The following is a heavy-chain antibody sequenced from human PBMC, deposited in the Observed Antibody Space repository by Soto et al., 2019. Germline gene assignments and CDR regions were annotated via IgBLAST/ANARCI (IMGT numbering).Heavy chain of an antibody. D-gene: IGHD1-7*01. J-gene: IGHJ4*02. CDR3: ARSITGTNFDY. CDR2: IYHSGST. Sequence: TLSLPSAVSGGSLSSGGYSWSWIRQPPGKGLEWIWYIYHSGSTYYNPSLKSRVTISLYRSKNQFSLKLSSVTSAYTAVYYCARSITGTNFDYWGQGTLAPVSS. V-gene: IGHV4-30-2*01. CDR1: GGSLSSGGYS.